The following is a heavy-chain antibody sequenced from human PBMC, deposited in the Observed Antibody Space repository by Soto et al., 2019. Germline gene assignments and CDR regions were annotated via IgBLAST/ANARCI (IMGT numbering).Heavy chain of an antibody. CDR1: GGSFSGYY. V-gene: IGHV4-34*01. CDR2: INHSGST. Sequence: SETLSLTCAVYGGSFSGYYWSWIRQPPGKGLEWIGEINHSGSTNYNPSLKSRVTISVDTSKNQFSLKLSSVTAADTAVYYCARDPITMPPYFDYWGQGTLVTVSS. D-gene: IGHD3-3*01. CDR3: ARDPITMPPYFDY. J-gene: IGHJ4*02.